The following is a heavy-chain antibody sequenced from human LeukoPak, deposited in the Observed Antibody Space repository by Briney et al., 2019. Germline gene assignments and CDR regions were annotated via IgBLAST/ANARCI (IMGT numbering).Heavy chain of an antibody. J-gene: IGHJ4*02. D-gene: IGHD2-2*01. CDR3: ARGRQLNS. CDR2: INHSGDT. V-gene: IGHV4-34*01. CDR1: GGSFSDYL. Sequence: SETLSLTCAVYGGSFSDYLWSWIRQVPGKGLEWIGEINHSGDTNYNPSLKSRVTISVDTSKNQFSLKLSSVTAADTAVYYCARGRQLNSWGQGSLVTVSS.